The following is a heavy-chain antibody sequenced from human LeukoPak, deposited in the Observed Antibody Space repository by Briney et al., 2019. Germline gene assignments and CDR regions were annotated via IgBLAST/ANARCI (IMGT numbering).Heavy chain of an antibody. CDR1: GGTFSSYA. D-gene: IGHD5-24*01. J-gene: IGHJ4*02. V-gene: IGHV1-69*05. CDR3: AREREMATIRGGYFDY. CDR2: IIPIFGTA. Sequence: SVEVSCKASGGTFSSYAISWVRQAPGQGLEWRGGIIPIFGTANYAQKFQGRVTVTTYESTSTAYMELRTPRSEDTAVYYCAREREMATIRGGYFDYWGQGTLVTVSS.